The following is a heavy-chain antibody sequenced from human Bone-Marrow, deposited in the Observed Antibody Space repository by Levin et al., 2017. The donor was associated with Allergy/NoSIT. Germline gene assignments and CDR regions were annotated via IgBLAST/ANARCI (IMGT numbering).Heavy chain of an antibody. D-gene: IGHD1-14*01. CDR3: ARDRANIADNHLDY. Sequence: LSLTCAASGFTFSSSAMHWVRQAPGKGLEWVAVISYDGSNKYYADSVKGRFTISRDNSKNTLYLQMNSLRAEDTAVYYCARDRANIADNHLDYWGQGTLVTVSS. CDR1: GFTFSSSA. J-gene: IGHJ4*02. CDR2: ISYDGSNK. V-gene: IGHV3-30-3*01.